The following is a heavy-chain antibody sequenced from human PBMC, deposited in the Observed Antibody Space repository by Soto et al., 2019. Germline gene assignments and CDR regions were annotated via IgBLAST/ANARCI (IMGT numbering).Heavy chain of an antibody. CDR1: GGSISSGGYY. V-gene: IGHV4-31*03. CDR2: ISYRGST. Sequence: PSETLSLTCTVSGGSISSGGYYWSWIRQHPGKGLEWIGYISYRGSTYYNPSLKSRVTISVDTSKNQFSLKLSSVTAADTAVYYCARVRVVRGVSSMHPELPLDYWGQGTLVTVSS. J-gene: IGHJ4*02. CDR3: ARVRVVRGVSSMHPELPLDY. D-gene: IGHD3-10*01.